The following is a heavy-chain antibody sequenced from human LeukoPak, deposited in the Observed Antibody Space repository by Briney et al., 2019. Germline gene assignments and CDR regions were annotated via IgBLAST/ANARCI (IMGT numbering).Heavy chain of an antibody. V-gene: IGHV4-4*07. CDR3: ARMSYNSGSYSA. CDR2: IYSSGST. D-gene: IGHD3-10*01. J-gene: IGHJ5*02. CDR1: GGSITSYF. Sequence: PSETLSLTCTVSGGSITSYFWSWIRQPAGKGLEWIGRIYSSGSTNYNPSLKSRVTMSVDTSKNQCALKLSSVTAADTAVYYCARMSYNSGSYSAWGRGTLVTVS.